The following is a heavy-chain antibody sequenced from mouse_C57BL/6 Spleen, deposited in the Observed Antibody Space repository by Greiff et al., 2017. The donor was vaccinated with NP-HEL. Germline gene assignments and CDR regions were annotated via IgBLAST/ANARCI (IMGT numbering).Heavy chain of an antibody. CDR2: INPSNGGT. Sequence: VQLQQPGTELVKPGASVKLSCKASGYTFTSYWMHWVKQRPGQGLEWIGNINPSNGGTNYNEKFKSKATLTVDKSSSTAYMQLSSLTSEDSAVYYCARSDSAYYSNYFYAMDYWGQGTSVTVSS. J-gene: IGHJ4*01. V-gene: IGHV1-53*01. CDR1: GYTFTSYW. CDR3: ARSDSAYYSNYFYAMDY. D-gene: IGHD2-5*01.